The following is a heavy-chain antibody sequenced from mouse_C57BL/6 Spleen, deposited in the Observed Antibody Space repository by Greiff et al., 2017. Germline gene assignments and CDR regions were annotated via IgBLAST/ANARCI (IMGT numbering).Heavy chain of an antibody. Sequence: VQLQQSGPELVKPGASVTISCKASGYAFSSSWMNWVKQRPGKGLEWIGRIYPGDGDTNYNGQFKGKATLTADKSSSTAYMQLSSLTSEDSAVYFCARDYGSFDYWGQGTTLTVSS. CDR2: IYPGDGDT. CDR1: GYAFSSSW. V-gene: IGHV1-82*01. D-gene: IGHD1-1*01. CDR3: ARDYGSFDY. J-gene: IGHJ2*01.